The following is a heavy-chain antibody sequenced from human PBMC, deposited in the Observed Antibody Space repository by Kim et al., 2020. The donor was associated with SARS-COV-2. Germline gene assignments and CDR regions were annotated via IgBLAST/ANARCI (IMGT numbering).Heavy chain of an antibody. V-gene: IGHV3-21*01. Sequence: GGSLRLSCAASGFTFSSYSMNWVRQAPGKGLEWVSSISSSSSYIYYADSVKGRFTISRDNAKNSLYLQMNSLRAEDTAVYYCARERVRSWGLTVTYYYYYGMDVWGQGTTVTVSS. CDR1: GFTFSSYS. CDR3: ARERVRSWGLTVTYYYYYGMDV. D-gene: IGHD4-17*01. CDR2: ISSSSSYI. J-gene: IGHJ6*02.